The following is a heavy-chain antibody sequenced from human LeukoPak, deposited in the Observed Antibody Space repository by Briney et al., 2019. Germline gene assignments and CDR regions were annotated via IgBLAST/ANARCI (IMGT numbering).Heavy chain of an antibody. CDR2: IVVGSGNT. J-gene: IGHJ5*02. Sequence: GASVKVSCKASGFTFTSSAMQWVRQARGQRLEWIGWIVVGSGNTNYAQKFQERVTITRDMSTSTAYMELSSLRPEDTAVYYCAARRGIAVNWFDPWGQGTLVTVSS. V-gene: IGHV1-58*02. CDR3: AARRGIAVNWFDP. CDR1: GFTFTSSA. D-gene: IGHD6-19*01.